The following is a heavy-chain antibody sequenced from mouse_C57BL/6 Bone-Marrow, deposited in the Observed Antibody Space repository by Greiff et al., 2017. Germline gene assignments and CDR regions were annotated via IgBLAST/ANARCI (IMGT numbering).Heavy chain of an antibody. D-gene: IGHD6-1*01. CDR3: ARGHRRYFDV. CDR2: IDPNSGGT. J-gene: IGHJ1*03. V-gene: IGHV1-72*01. CDR1: GYTFTSYW. Sequence: QVQLQQPGAELVKPGASVKLSCKASGYTFTSYWMHWVKQRPGRGLEWIGRIDPNSGGTKYNEKFKSKATLTVDKPSITAYMQLSLLTSVDSAVYYCARGHRRYFDVWGTGTTVTVSS.